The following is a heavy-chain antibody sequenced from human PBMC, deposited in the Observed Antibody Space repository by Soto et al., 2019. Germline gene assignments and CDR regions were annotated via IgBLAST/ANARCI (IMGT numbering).Heavy chain of an antibody. V-gene: IGHV1-69*02. CDR3: ARGPLVVLNYFES. CDR2: IFPLTDIP. J-gene: IGHJ4*02. CDR1: GGTFRNYP. Sequence: QVQLVQSGTEVKKPGASVKVSCKASGGTFRNYPINWVRQAPGQGLEWLGSIFPLTDIPDYAQNFQARLTTSTDKSTSIAYMELTSLTSDDTAMYFCARGPLVVLNYFESWGQGTLVTVSS.